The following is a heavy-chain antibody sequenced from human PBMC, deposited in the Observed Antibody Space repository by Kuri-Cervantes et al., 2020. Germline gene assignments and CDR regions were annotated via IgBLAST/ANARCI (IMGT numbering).Heavy chain of an antibody. CDR3: VREDSR. Sequence: GESLKISCAASGFTFSSFDMSWVRQAPGKGLEWVSGIRASGSNTYYAASVKGRFTISRDNSKNTLYLQMNSLRAEGTAVYYCVREDSRWGQGTMVTVSS. CDR2: IRASGSNT. J-gene: IGHJ3*01. V-gene: IGHV3-23*01. CDR1: GFTFSSFD. D-gene: IGHD2-15*01.